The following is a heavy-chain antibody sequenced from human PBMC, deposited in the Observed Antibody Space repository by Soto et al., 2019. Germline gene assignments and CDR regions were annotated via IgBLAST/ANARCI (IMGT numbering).Heavy chain of an antibody. V-gene: IGHV4-30-2*01. CDR1: GASISRGGSS. CDR2: LYHNGIT. Sequence: PSETLSLTCAVSGASISRGGSSWSWIRQAPGTGLEWIGYLYHNGITNYNPSLKSRVTISVDKSQNQFSLSLNFVTAADTAVYWWAGGRAFRGIYGWAVWGKGTRATSSS. J-gene: IGHJ6*04. D-gene: IGHD3-16*01. CDR3: AGGRAFRGIYGWAV.